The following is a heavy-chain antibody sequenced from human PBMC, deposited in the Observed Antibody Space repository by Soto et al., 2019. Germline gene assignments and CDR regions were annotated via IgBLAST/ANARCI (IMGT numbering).Heavy chain of an antibody. V-gene: IGHV4-39*07. D-gene: IGHD2-21*02. J-gene: IGHJ4*02. Sequence: SETLSLTCTVSGGSVSSGSYYWSWVRQPPGKGLEWIGEINHSGSTNYNPSFKSRLTISVDTSKNQFSLKLSSVTAADTAVYYCARRPSGDYGIDYWGQGTLVTVSS. CDR2: INHSGST. CDR1: GGSVSSGSYY. CDR3: ARRPSGDYGIDY.